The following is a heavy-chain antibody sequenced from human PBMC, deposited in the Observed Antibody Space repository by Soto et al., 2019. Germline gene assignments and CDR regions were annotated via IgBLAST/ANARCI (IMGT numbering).Heavy chain of an antibody. D-gene: IGHD6-19*01. Sequence: QVQLQESGPGLVKPSETLSLTCTVSGGSISSYYWSWIRQPPGKGLEWIGYIYYSGSTNYNPSLKSRVTISVDTSKNQFSLKLSSVTAADTAVYYCARKSGSGWGWFDPWGQGTLVTVSS. J-gene: IGHJ5*02. CDR3: ARKSGSGWGWFDP. V-gene: IGHV4-59*08. CDR2: IYYSGST. CDR1: GGSISSYY.